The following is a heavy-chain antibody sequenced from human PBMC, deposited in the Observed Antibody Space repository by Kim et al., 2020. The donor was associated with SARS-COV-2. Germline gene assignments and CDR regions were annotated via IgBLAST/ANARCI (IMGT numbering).Heavy chain of an antibody. V-gene: IGHV1-46*01. CDR2: INPSGGST. J-gene: IGHJ6*02. D-gene: IGHD3-16*02. CDR1: GYTFTSYY. Sequence: ASVKVSCKASGYTFTSYYMHWVRQAPGQGLEWMGIINPSGGSTSYAQKFQSRVTMTRDTSTSTVYMELSSLRSEDTAVYYCARGRLSHVYYYGMDVWGQGTTVTVSS. CDR3: ARGRLSHVYYYGMDV.